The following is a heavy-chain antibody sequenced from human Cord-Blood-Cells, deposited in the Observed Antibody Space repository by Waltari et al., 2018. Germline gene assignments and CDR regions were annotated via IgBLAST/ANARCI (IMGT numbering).Heavy chain of an antibody. CDR2: INHRGRT. CDR3: ARGVFGVVIRGNWFDP. V-gene: IGHV4-34*01. D-gene: IGHD3-3*01. J-gene: IGHJ5*02. Sequence: QVQLQQWGAGLLKPSETLSLTCAVYGGSFSGYYWSWIRQPPGKGLEWIGEINHRGRTNYNPSLKSRVTISVDTSKNQFSLKLSAVTAADTAVYYCARGVFGVVIRGNWFDPWGQGTLVTVSS. CDR1: GGSFSGYY.